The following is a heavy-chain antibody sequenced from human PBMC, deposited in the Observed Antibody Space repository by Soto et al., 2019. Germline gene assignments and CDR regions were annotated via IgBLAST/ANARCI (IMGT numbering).Heavy chain of an antibody. CDR2: INPSGGST. J-gene: IGHJ4*02. CDR1: GDTFTSYY. CDR3: AREKGLLRDVGYFAY. D-gene: IGHD1-26*01. Sequence: ASVKVSCKASGDTFTSYYMHWVRQAPGQGLEWMGIINPSGGSTSYAQKFQGRVTMTRDTSTSTVYMELSSLRSEDTAVYYCAREKGLLRDVGYFAYWGQGTLVTVSS. V-gene: IGHV1-46*03.